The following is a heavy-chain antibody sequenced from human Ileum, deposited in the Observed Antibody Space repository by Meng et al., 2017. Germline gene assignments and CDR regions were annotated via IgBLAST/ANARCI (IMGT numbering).Heavy chain of an antibody. CDR2: ISQSGTT. V-gene: IGHV4-4*02. Sequence: QVQLQESGPGLVKPAGTRSLTCAASGGSISNGKWWSWVRQPPGKGLEWIGEISQSGTTNYYPSLNSRVSISLDKANNHLSLTLTSVTAADTAVYYCATYGSGFTPPLDPWGQGILVTVSS. D-gene: IGHD3-10*01. CDR3: ATYGSGFTPPLDP. J-gene: IGHJ5*02. CDR1: GGSISNGKW.